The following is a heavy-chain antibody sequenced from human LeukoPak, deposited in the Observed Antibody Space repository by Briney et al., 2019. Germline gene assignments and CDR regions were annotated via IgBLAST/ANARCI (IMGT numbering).Heavy chain of an antibody. V-gene: IGHV4-4*07. Sequence: SETLSLTCTVSGGSISSYYWSWIRQPAGKGLEWIGRIYTSGSTNYNPSLKSRVTMSVDTSKNQFSLKLSSVTAADTAVYYCGRDKRPAWQQLVPGLYYDYMDVWGKGTTVTVSS. CDR3: GRDKRPAWQQLVPGLYYDYMDV. CDR2: IYTSGST. D-gene: IGHD6-13*01. J-gene: IGHJ6*03. CDR1: GGSISSYY.